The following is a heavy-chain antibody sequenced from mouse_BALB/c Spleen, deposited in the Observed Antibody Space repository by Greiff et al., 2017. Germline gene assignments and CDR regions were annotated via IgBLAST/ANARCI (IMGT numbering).Heavy chain of an antibody. D-gene: IGHD1-1*01. CDR2: IYPGRGIT. J-gene: IGHJ4*01. CDR1: GYTFTSYW. V-gene: IGHV1-55*01. Sequence: QVQLQQSGAELVKPGASVKMSCKASGYTFTSYWINWVKQRPGQGLEWIGDIYPGRGITNYNEKFKSKATLTLDTSSSTAYMQLSSLTSEDSAVYYCSRGDYYGSSEAYAMDYWGQGTSVTVSS. CDR3: SRGDYYGSSEAYAMDY.